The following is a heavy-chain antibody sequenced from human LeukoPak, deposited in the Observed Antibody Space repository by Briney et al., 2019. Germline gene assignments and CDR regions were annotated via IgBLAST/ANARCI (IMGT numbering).Heavy chain of an antibody. V-gene: IGHV4-59*01. J-gene: IGHJ4*02. Sequence: SETLSLTCTVSGGSISPYYWSWIRQPPGKGQEWIGYIYYSGSTSYNPALESRVTISVDTSKNQFSLKLSSVTAADTAVYYCARSDGYNYGLVFDFWGQGILVTVSS. CDR2: IYYSGST. D-gene: IGHD5-24*01. CDR3: ARSDGYNYGLVFDF. CDR1: GGSISPYY.